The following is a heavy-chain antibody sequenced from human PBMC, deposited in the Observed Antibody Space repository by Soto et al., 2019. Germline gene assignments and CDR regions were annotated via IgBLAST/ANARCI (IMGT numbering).Heavy chain of an antibody. Sequence: QVQLVQSGAEVKKPGASVKVSCKASGYTFTTYDINWVRQATGQGLEWIGWMSPKTGNTGYAQNFQGRVTMTRNPTISTAYMDLSSLTSEAAAVYYCARGPLNGGFDLWGQGTLVPVSS. CDR1: GYTFTTYD. J-gene: IGHJ4*02. CDR3: ARGPLNGGFDL. CDR2: MSPKTGNT. D-gene: IGHD7-27*01. V-gene: IGHV1-8*01.